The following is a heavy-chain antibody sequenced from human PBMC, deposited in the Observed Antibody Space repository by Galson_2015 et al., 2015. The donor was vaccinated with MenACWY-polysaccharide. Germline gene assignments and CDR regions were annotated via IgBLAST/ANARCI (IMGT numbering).Heavy chain of an antibody. CDR1: GFTFSSYA. Sequence: SLRLSCAASGFTFSSYAMSWVRQAPGKGLEWVSAISGSGGSTYYADSVKGRFTISRDNSKDTLYLQMNSLRAEDTAVYYCAKGGPLIPAEYGMDVWGQGTTVTVSS. CDR2: ISGSGGST. D-gene: IGHD2-21*01. V-gene: IGHV3-23*01. J-gene: IGHJ6*02. CDR3: AKGGPLIPAEYGMDV.